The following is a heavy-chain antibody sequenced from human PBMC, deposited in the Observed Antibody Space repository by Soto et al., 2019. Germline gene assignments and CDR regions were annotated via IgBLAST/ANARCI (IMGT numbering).Heavy chain of an antibody. CDR2: ISYDGSNK. Sequence: GGSLRLSCAASGFTFSSYGMHWVRRAPGKGLEWVAVISYDGSNKYYADSVKGRFTISRDNSKNTLYLQMNSLRAEDTAVYYCANSRGYSYGYSIARFDPWGQGTLVTVSS. D-gene: IGHD5-18*01. V-gene: IGHV3-30*18. J-gene: IGHJ5*02. CDR3: ANSRGYSYGYSIARFDP. CDR1: GFTFSSYG.